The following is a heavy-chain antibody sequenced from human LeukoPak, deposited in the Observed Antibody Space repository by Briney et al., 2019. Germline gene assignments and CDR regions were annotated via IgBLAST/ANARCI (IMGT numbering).Heavy chain of an antibody. CDR1: GGSISSSSYY. CDR2: INHSGST. CDR3: ARDGPDDGYCSGGSCYFSWFDP. D-gene: IGHD2-15*01. Sequence: SETLSLTCTVSGGSISSSSYYWGWIRQPPGKGLEWIGEINHSGSTNYNPSLKSRVTISVDTSKNQFSLKLSSVTAADTAVYYCARDGPDDGYCSGGSCYFSWFDPWAREPWSPSPQ. J-gene: IGHJ5*02. V-gene: IGHV4-39*07.